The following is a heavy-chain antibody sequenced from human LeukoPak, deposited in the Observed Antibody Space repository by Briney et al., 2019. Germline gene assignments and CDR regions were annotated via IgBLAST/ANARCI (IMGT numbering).Heavy chain of an antibody. D-gene: IGHD2-2*01. J-gene: IGHJ4*02. Sequence: GGSLRLSCAASGFTFSSYAMNWVRQAPGKGLEWVSAISGSGGSTYYADSVKGRFTISRDNSKNTLYLQMNSLRVEDTAVYYCAKEGGYCSSTSCYDYWGQGTLVTVSS. CDR2: ISGSGGST. CDR1: GFTFSSYA. CDR3: AKEGGYCSSTSCYDY. V-gene: IGHV3-23*01.